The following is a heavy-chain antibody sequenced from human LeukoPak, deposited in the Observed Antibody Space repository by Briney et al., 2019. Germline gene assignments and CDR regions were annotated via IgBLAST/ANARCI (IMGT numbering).Heavy chain of an antibody. CDR3: ARGDIVLMVYAISQYPHFDY. D-gene: IGHD2-8*01. CDR1: GYTFTGYY. CDR2: INPNSGGT. J-gene: IGHJ4*02. Sequence: GASVKVSCKASGYTFTGYYMHWVRQAPGQGLEWMGWINPNSGGTNYAQKFQGRVTMTRDTSISTAYMELSRLRSDDTAVYYCARGDIVLMVYAISQYPHFDYWGQGTLVTVSA. V-gene: IGHV1-2*02.